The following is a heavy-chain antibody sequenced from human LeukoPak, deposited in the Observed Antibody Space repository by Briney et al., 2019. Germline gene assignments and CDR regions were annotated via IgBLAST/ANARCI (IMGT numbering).Heavy chain of an antibody. V-gene: IGHV1-24*01. CDR2: FDPEDGET. CDR1: GYTLTESS. Sequence: GASVKVSCKVSGYTLTESSMHWVRQAPGKGLEWMGGFDPEDGETIYAQKFQGRVTMTEDTSTDTAYMELSSLRSEDTAVYYCAIAVAGVGFVDYWGQGTLVTVSS. CDR3: AIAVAGVGFVDY. D-gene: IGHD6-19*01. J-gene: IGHJ4*02.